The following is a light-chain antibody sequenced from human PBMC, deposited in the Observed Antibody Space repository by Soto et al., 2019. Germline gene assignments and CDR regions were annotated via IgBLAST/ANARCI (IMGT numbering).Light chain of an antibody. V-gene: IGKV3-15*01. CDR1: QSVSRN. CDR3: QQYNNWPPLT. J-gene: IGKJ4*01. CDR2: DAS. Sequence: EIVMTQSPATLSVSPGERATLSCRASQSVSRNLAWYQQKPGQAPRLLIYDASTRATGIPARFSGSGSGTEFTLTISSLQSEDFAVYYCQQYNNWPPLTFGGGTKVEIK.